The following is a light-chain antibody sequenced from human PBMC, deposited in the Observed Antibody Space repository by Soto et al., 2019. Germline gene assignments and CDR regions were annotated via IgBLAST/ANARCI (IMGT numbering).Light chain of an antibody. V-gene: IGKV1-39*01. Sequence: DVQMTQSPSSLSASVGDKVTITCRASQSISSYLNWYQQKPGKAPKLLIYAASSLQSGVPSRFSGSGSGTDFTLIVSSLQPEDFATYYCQQSYNLPRTFGQGTKLEIK. CDR1: QSISSY. J-gene: IGKJ2*01. CDR3: QQSYNLPRT. CDR2: AAS.